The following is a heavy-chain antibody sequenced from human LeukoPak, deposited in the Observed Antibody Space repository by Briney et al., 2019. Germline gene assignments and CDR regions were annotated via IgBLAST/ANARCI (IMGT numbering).Heavy chain of an antibody. CDR2: ISYDGSNK. CDR1: GFTFSSYG. Sequence: PGGSLRLSCAASGFTFSSYGMHWVRQAPGKGLEWVAVISYDGSNKYYADSVKGRFTISRDNSKNTLYLQMNSLRAEDTAVYYCAKEHGVHRIAAADPELIGYGMDVFGQGTTVTGSS. CDR3: AKEHGVHRIAAADPELIGYGMDV. D-gene: IGHD6-13*01. J-gene: IGHJ6*02. V-gene: IGHV3-30*18.